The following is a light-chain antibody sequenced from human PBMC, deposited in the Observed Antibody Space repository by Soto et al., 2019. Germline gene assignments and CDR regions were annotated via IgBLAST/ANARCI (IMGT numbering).Light chain of an antibody. J-gene: IGLJ1*01. CDR1: NVGSES. Sequence: SYELTQPPSVSVAPGKTARITCGGDNVGSESVHWYQQKPGQAPALVIYYDSDRPSGIPERISGSKSGNTATLTISWVEAGDEADYFCQVWDRSSDCPIFGTGTKLTVL. CDR3: QVWDRSSDCPI. CDR2: YDS. V-gene: IGLV3-21*01.